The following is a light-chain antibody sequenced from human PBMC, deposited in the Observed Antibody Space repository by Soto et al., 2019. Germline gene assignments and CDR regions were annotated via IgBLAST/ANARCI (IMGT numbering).Light chain of an antibody. CDR3: QQRSNWLIT. V-gene: IGKV3-11*01. CDR1: QSVSSN. J-gene: IGKJ5*01. CDR2: DAS. Sequence: EIVMTQSPATLSVSPGERATLSSRASQSVSSNLAWYQQKPGQAPRLLIYDASNRATGIPARFSGSGSGTDFTLTISSLEPEDFAVYYCQQRSNWLITFGQGTRLEI.